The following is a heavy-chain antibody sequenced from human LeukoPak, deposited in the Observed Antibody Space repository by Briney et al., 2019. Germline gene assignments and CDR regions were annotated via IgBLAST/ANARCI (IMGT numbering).Heavy chain of an antibody. CDR3: ARDPRVRYCSGGSRLPGDY. CDR1: GYTFTSYG. D-gene: IGHD2-15*01. Sequence: ASVKVSCKASGYTFTSYGISWVRQAPGQGLEWVGWISAYNGNTNYAQKLQGRVTMTTDTSTSTAYMELRSLRSDDTAVYYCARDPRVRYCSGGSRLPGDYWGQGTLVTVSS. CDR2: ISAYNGNT. V-gene: IGHV1-18*01. J-gene: IGHJ4*02.